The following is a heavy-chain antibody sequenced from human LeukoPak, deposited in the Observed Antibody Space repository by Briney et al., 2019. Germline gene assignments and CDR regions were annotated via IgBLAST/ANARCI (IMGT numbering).Heavy chain of an antibody. CDR1: GGSISSSSYY. Sequence: SETLSLTCTVSGGSISSSSYYWGWIRQPPGKGLEWIGSIYYSGSTYYNPSLKSRVTISVDTSKNQFSLKLSSVTAADTAVYYCARLPVVAAIPNFDYWGQGTLVTVSA. D-gene: IGHD2-15*01. J-gene: IGHJ4*02. CDR2: IYYSGST. V-gene: IGHV4-39*01. CDR3: ARLPVVAAIPNFDY.